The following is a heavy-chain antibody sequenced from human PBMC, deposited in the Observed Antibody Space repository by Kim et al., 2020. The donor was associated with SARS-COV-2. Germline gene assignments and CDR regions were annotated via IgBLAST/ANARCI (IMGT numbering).Heavy chain of an antibody. V-gene: IGHV3-23*03. J-gene: IGHJ6*02. D-gene: IGHD4-4*01. CDR3: AKDPQYPNYGMDV. CDR1: GFTFSSYA. CDR2: IYSGGSST. Sequence: GGSLRLSCAASGFTFSSYAMSWVRQAPGKGLEWVSVIYSGGSSTYYADSVKGRFTISRDNSENTLYLLMNSLRAEDTAVYYCAKDPQYPNYGMDVWGQGTTVTVSS.